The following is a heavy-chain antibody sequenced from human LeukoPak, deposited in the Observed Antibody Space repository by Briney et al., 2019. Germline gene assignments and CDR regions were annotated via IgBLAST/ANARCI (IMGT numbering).Heavy chain of an antibody. J-gene: IGHJ4*02. CDR1: GDSISGGYY. D-gene: IGHD3/OR15-3a*01. CDR2: IYHSGST. CDR3: ARDHGLGGLDC. Sequence: SETLSLTCTVSGDSISGGYYWGWIRQPPGKGLEWIGSIYHSGSTYYNPSLKSRVTISVDTSKNQFSLKLSSVTAADTAVYYCARDHGLGGLDCWGQGTLVTVSS. V-gene: IGHV4-38-2*02.